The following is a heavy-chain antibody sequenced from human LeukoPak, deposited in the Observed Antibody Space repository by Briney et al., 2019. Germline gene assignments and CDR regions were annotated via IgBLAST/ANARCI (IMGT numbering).Heavy chain of an antibody. CDR1: GGSISSYY. CDR2: IYDSGST. D-gene: IGHD6-19*01. J-gene: IGHJ4*02. CDR3: ARSSSGWYRGRGIDY. V-gene: IGHV4-59*08. Sequence: PSETLSLTCTVSGGSISSYYWSWIRQPPGKGLEWIGYIYDSGSTNYNPSLKSRVTISVDTSKNQFSLKLSSVTAADTAVYYCARSSSGWYRGRGIDYWGQRTLVTVSS.